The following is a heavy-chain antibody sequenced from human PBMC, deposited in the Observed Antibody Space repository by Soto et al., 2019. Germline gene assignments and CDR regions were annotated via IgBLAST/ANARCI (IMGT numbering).Heavy chain of an antibody. CDR3: VVWSDSLGYCSGGSCYSGAY. CDR1: GFTFTSSA. Sequence: ASVKVSCKASGFTFTSSAMQCVRQARGQRLEWIGWIVVGSGNTNYAQKFQERVTITRDMSTSTAHMELSSLRSEDTAVYYCVVWSDSLGYCSGGSCYSGAYWGQGTLVTVSS. V-gene: IGHV1-58*02. CDR2: IVVGSGNT. J-gene: IGHJ4*02. D-gene: IGHD2-15*01.